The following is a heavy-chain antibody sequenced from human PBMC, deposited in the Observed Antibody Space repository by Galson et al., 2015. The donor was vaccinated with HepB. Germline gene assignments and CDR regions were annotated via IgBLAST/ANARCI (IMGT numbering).Heavy chain of an antibody. CDR1: GFTFSSYG. Sequence: SLRLSCAASGFTFSSYGMHWVRQAPGKGLEWVAVISYDGSSKYYADSVKGRFTISRDNSKNTLYLQMNSLRAEDTAVYYCAKSILTTPAPSYSYDYWGQGTLVTVSS. J-gene: IGHJ4*02. V-gene: IGHV3-30*18. CDR3: AKSILTTPAPSYSYDY. CDR2: ISYDGSSK. D-gene: IGHD5-18*01.